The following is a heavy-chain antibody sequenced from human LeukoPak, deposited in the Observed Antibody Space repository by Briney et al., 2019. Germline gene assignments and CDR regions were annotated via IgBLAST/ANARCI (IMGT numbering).Heavy chain of an antibody. V-gene: IGHV3-64D*06. CDR1: GFAFSAYS. D-gene: IGHD3-22*01. Sequence: GGSLRLSCSASGFAFSAYSMHWVRQAPGQGLEYVSTISSNGDIKHYADSVKGRFTISRDNAKNTVYLQMSSLRAEDTAFYYCPYESKGYDAFDIWGQGTKVTVSS. CDR3: PYESKGYDAFDI. CDR2: ISSNGDIK. J-gene: IGHJ3*02.